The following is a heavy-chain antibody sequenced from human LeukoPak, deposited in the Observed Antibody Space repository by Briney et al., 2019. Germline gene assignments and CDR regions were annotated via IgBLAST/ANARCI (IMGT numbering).Heavy chain of an antibody. CDR1: GGSISSSNW. V-gene: IGHV4-4*02. J-gene: IGHJ6*03. Sequence: PSETLSLTRAVSGGSISSSNWWSWVRQPPGKGLEWIGEIYHSGSTNYNPSLKSRVTIPVDKSKNQFSLKLSSVTAADTAVYYCAREPSLNDFWSGYQLYYYMDVWGKGTTVTVSS. CDR3: AREPSLNDFWSGYQLYYYMDV. CDR2: IYHSGST. D-gene: IGHD3-3*01.